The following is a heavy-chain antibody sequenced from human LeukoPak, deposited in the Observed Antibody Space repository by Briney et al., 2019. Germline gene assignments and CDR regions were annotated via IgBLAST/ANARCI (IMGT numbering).Heavy chain of an antibody. J-gene: IGHJ4*02. D-gene: IGHD3-10*01. Sequence: GGSLRLSCAASGFTFSNYAMHWVRQAPGKGLEWVAFIRYDGSNKYYADSVKGRFTISRDNSKNTLYLQMNSLRAEDTAVYYCAKDSRTYYYGSGSFSSPKRPLGYFDDWGQGTLVTVSS. CDR3: AKDSRTYYYGSGSFSSPKRPLGYFDD. CDR1: GFTFSNYA. V-gene: IGHV3-30*02. CDR2: IRYDGSNK.